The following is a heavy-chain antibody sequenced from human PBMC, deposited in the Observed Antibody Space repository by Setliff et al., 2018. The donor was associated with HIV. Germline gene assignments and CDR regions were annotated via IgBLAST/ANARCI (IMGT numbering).Heavy chain of an antibody. CDR3: ARRRGPMVRGVDPAPSYYFDY. Sequence: SETLSLTCAVYGAPLNGFFWSWVRQRPERGLEWIGEVNHSGTTNYNPSLKSRVTISVDTSKNQFSLRVKSVTAGDTGLYFCARRRGPMVRGVDPAPSYYFDYWGQGTLVTVSS. CDR2: VNHSGTT. CDR1: GAPLNGFF. D-gene: IGHD3-10*01. J-gene: IGHJ4*02. V-gene: IGHV4-34*01.